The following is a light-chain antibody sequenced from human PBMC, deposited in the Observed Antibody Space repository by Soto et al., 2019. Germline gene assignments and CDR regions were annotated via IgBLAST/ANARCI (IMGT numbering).Light chain of an antibody. CDR2: GAS. Sequence: EIVMTQSPATLSVSPGERATCSCRASQSVSSNLAWYQQKPGQAPRLIIYGASTGATGIPARFSGSGSGTEFTLTISSLQSEDFAVYYCQQYNNWPPWAFGQGTKVEIK. CDR1: QSVSSN. J-gene: IGKJ1*01. CDR3: QQYNNWPPWA. V-gene: IGKV3-15*01.